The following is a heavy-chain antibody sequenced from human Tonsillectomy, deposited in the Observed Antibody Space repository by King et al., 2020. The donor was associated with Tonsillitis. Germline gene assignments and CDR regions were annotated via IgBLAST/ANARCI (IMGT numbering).Heavy chain of an antibody. V-gene: IGHV3-53*01. CDR2: IYSGDST. CDR1: GFTVSSND. Sequence: VQLVEAGGGLIQPGGSLRLSCAASGFTVSSNDMSWGRQAPGKGLEWVSIIYSGDSTYYADSVKGRFTISRDNSKNTLYLQMNSLRAEDTAVYYCARGGTYYYESSGYDVFDIWGQGTVVTVSS. J-gene: IGHJ3*02. CDR3: ARGGTYYYESSGYDVFDI. D-gene: IGHD3-22*01.